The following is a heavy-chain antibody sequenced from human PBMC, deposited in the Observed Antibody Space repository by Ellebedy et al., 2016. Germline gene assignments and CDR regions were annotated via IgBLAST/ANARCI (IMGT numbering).Heavy chain of an antibody. CDR2: ISWNSGRI. CDR3: AKDMPPRRDGYNENYFDY. J-gene: IGHJ4*02. D-gene: IGHD5-24*01. V-gene: IGHV3-9*01. CDR1: GFTVTNDY. Sequence: GGSLRLSXVASGFTVTNDYMTWVRQAPGKGLEWVSGISWNSGRIGNADSVKGRFTISRDNAKNSLYLQMDSLRAEDTALYYCAKDMPPRRDGYNENYFDYWGQGTLVTVSS.